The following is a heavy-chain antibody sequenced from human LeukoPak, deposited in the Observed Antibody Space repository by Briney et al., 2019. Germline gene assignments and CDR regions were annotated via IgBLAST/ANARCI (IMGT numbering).Heavy chain of an antibody. CDR1: GGSISSYY. CDR3: ARHKGFLEWLPHDAFDI. D-gene: IGHD3-3*01. Sequence: SETLSLTCTVSGGSISSYYWSWIRQPPGKGLEWIGYIYYSGSTNYNPSLKSRVTISVDTSKNQFSLKLSSVTAADTAVYYCARHKGFLEWLPHDAFDIWAKGQWSPSLQ. V-gene: IGHV4-59*08. CDR2: IYYSGST. J-gene: IGHJ3*02.